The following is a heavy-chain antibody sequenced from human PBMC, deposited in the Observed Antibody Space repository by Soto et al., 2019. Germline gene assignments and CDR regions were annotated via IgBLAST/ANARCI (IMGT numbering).Heavy chain of an antibody. V-gene: IGHV3-30*18. CDR2: ISYDGSNK. Sequence: GGSLRLSCAASGFTFSSYGMHWVRQAPGKGLEWVAVISYDGSNKYYADSVKGRFTISRDNSKNTLYLQMNSLRAEDTAVYYCAKGGDSYGMDVWGQGTTVTVSS. J-gene: IGHJ6*02. D-gene: IGHD3-10*01. CDR1: GFTFSSYG. CDR3: AKGGDSYGMDV.